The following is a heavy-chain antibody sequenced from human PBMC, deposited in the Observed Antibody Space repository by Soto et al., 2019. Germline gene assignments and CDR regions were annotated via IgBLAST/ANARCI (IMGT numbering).Heavy chain of an antibody. Sequence: GGSLRLSCAASGFTFGIYDMHWVRQATGKGLEWVSTINTAGDTYSPGSVKGRFTISRENAKNSLYLQMNSLRVDDTAVYFCVRGRDSGLFYFDSWGQGTLVTVS. D-gene: IGHD2-21*01. CDR1: GFTFGIYD. CDR3: VRGRDSGLFYFDS. CDR2: INTAGDT. J-gene: IGHJ4*02. V-gene: IGHV3-13*01.